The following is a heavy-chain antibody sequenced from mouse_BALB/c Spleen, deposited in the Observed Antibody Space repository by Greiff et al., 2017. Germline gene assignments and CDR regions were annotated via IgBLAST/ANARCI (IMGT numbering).Heavy chain of an antibody. CDR3: ARIYYDYYYAMDY. CDR1: GYSITSGYY. D-gene: IGHD2-4*01. CDR2: ISYDGSN. Sequence: VQLKESGPGLVKPSQSLSLTCSVTGYSITSGYYWNWIRQFPGNKLEWMGYISYDGSNNYNPSLKNRISITRDTSKNQFFLKLNSVTTEDTATYYCARIYYDYYYAMDYWGQGTSVTVSS. V-gene: IGHV3-6*02. J-gene: IGHJ4*01.